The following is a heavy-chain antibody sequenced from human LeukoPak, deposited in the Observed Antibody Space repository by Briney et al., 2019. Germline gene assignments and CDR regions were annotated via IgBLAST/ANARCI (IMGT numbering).Heavy chain of an antibody. CDR2: IYYSGST. D-gene: IGHD5-18*01. V-gene: IGHV4-59*01. CDR3: ARDSRYSFDY. Sequence: SETLSLTCTVSGGSISSYYWSWIRQPPGKGLEWIGYIYYSGSTNYNPSLESRVTISVDTSKNQFSLKLSSVTAADTAVYYCARDSRYSFDYWGQGTLVTVSS. J-gene: IGHJ4*02. CDR1: GGSISSYY.